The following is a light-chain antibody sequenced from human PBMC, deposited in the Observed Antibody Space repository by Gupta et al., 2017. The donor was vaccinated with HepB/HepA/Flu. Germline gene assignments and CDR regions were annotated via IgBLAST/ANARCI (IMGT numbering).Light chain of an antibody. J-gene: IGLJ3*02. V-gene: IGLV1-47*01. Sequence: QSVLTQPPSASGTPGQRVTISCSGSSSNIGSNYVYWYQQLPGTAPKLLIYRNNQQPSGVPDRFSGSKSGTSASLAISGLRSEDEADYYCAAWDDSPNWVFGGGTKLTVL. CDR1: SSNIGSNY. CDR2: RNN. CDR3: AAWDDSPNWV.